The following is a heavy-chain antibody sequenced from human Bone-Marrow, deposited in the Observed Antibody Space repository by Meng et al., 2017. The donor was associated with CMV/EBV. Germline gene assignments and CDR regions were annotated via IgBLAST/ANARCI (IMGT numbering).Heavy chain of an antibody. CDR2: IIPILGIA. J-gene: IGHJ6*02. V-gene: IGHV1-69*04. CDR3: ARDGGHDYRYYYYGMDV. D-gene: IGHD4-11*01. CDR1: GGTFSSYA. Sequence: SVKVSCKASGGTFSSYAISWVRQAPGQGLEWMGRIIPILGIANYAQKFQGRVTITADKSTSTAYMELSSLRSEDTAVYYCARDGGHDYRYYYYGMDVWGQGTTVPVSS.